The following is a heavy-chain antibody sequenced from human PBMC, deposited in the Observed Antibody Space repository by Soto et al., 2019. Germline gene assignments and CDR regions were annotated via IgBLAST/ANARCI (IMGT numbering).Heavy chain of an antibody. D-gene: IGHD5-18*01. CDR1: GYIFTSYW. CDR3: ARHRSYGQSYYFDY. CDR2: IYPGDSDT. J-gene: IGHJ4*02. V-gene: IGHV5-51*01. Sequence: PGESLKISCNGSGYIFTSYWIGWVRQMPGKGLEWMGIIYPGDSDTRYSPSFQGQVTISADKSISTAYLQWSSLKTSDTAMYYCARHRSYGQSYYFDYWGQGTLVTVSS.